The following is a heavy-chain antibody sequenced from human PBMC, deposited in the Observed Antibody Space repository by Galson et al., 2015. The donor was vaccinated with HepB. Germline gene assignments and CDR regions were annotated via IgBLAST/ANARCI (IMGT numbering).Heavy chain of an antibody. J-gene: IGHJ4*02. V-gene: IGHV2-5*02. Sequence: PALVKPTQTLTLACTFSGFSLTTSGVGVGWIRQPPGKALEWLALIYWDDDKRYSSSLKSRLTIAKDTSENQVVLTMTNMDPVDTATYYCAQSTWIGGMGYFDHWGQGTLITVSS. CDR3: AQSTWIGGMGYFDH. CDR1: GFSLTTSGVG. D-gene: IGHD3-10*01. CDR2: IYWDDDK.